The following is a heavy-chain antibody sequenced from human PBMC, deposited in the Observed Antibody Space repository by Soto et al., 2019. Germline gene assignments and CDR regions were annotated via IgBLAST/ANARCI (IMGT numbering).Heavy chain of an antibody. V-gene: IGHV1-69*12. CDR3: ARELGSSGSFDY. D-gene: IGHD6-25*01. Sequence: QVQLVQSGAEVKKPGSSVKVSCKASGGTFGSYAVSWVRQAPGQGLECLGGIIPMFGTTDYAQKFQGRVTSTADESTSTAYMELRSLRSDDTAVYYCARELGSSGSFDYWGQGTLVTVSS. CDR1: GGTFGSYA. J-gene: IGHJ4*02. CDR2: IIPMFGTT.